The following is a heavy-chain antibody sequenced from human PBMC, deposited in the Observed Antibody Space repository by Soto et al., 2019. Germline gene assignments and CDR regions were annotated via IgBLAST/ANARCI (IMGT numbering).Heavy chain of an antibody. Sequence: QVHLQESGPGQLKPSQTLSLTCSVSGGSIDNGGFYWAWIRQHPGKGLEWIGYIYSSGTTNYNPSLRSRLTISTDTSNNQFAMSLTSVTAADTAVYYCARGARSESSGLFFWGQGILVTVSA. CDR1: GGSIDNGGFY. CDR3: ARGARSESSGLFF. D-gene: IGHD3-10*01. J-gene: IGHJ4*02. CDR2: IYSSGTT. V-gene: IGHV4-31*03.